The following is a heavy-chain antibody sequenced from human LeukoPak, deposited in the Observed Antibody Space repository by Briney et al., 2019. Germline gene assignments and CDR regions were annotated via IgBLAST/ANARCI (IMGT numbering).Heavy chain of an antibody. D-gene: IGHD4-17*01. Sequence: ASVKVSCKASGGTFSSYAISWVRQAPGQGLKWMGGIIPIFGTANYAQKFQGRVTITADKSTSTAYMELSSLRSEDTAVYYCARDGLDDYGEIWSPHDPWGQGTLVTVSS. V-gene: IGHV1-69*06. CDR3: ARDGLDDYGEIWSPHDP. J-gene: IGHJ5*02. CDR1: GGTFSSYA. CDR2: IIPIFGTA.